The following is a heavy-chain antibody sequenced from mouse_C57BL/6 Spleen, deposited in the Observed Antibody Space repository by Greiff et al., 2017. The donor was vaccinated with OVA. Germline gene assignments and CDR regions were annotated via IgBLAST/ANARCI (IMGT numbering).Heavy chain of an antibody. D-gene: IGHD1-1*01. V-gene: IGHV5-4*01. Sequence: EVQLVESGGGLVKPGGSLKLSCASSGFTFSSYAMSWVRQTPEKRLEWVATISDGGSYTYYPDNVKGRFTISRDNAKNNLYLQMSHLKSEDTAMYYCARDRDYYGSWFAYWGQGTLVTVSA. J-gene: IGHJ3*01. CDR2: ISDGGSYT. CDR3: ARDRDYYGSWFAY. CDR1: GFTFSSYA.